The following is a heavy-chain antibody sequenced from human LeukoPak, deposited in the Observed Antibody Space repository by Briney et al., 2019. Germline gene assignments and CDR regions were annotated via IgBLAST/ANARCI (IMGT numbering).Heavy chain of an antibody. V-gene: IGHV3-53*01. CDR1: GFTVSSSY. CDR2: IYSGGTT. D-gene: IGHD2-15*01. Sequence: GGSLRLSCAASGFTVSSSYMNWVRQAPGKGLEWVSLIYSGGTTYYADSVKGRFTISRDNSRNTLYLQMNSLRAEDTAVYYCARDRSAAQGIFDYWGQGTLVTVSS. CDR3: ARDRSAAQGIFDY. J-gene: IGHJ4*02.